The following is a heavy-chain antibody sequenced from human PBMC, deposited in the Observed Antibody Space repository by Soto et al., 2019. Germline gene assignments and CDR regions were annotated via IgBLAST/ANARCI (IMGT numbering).Heavy chain of an antibody. CDR3: ARVYGGYGMDV. Sequence: QVQLVESGGGVVQPGRSLRLSCAASGFTFSSYAMHWVRQAPGKGLEWVAVISYDGSNKYYADSVKGRSTISRDNSKNTMYLQMNSLRAEDTAVYYCARVYGGYGMDVWGQGTTVTVSS. J-gene: IGHJ6*02. CDR1: GFTFSSYA. CDR2: ISYDGSNK. V-gene: IGHV3-30-3*01. D-gene: IGHD2-2*02.